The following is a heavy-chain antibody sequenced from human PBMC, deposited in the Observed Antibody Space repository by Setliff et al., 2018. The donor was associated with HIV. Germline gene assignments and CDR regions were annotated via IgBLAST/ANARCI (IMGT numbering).Heavy chain of an antibody. J-gene: IGHJ3*01. CDR3: ARGQFRLRPDSLDL. Sequence: PGGSLRLSCAASGFTFSNYAMHWVRQAPGKGLEWVAVIWHDGGKKYYADSLKGRFTISRDDSKNTLYLQMNSLRAEDTALYYCARGQFRLRPDSLDLWGQGTLVTVSS. V-gene: IGHV3-33*08. CDR1: GFTFSNYA. D-gene: IGHD2-21*01. CDR2: IWHDGGKK.